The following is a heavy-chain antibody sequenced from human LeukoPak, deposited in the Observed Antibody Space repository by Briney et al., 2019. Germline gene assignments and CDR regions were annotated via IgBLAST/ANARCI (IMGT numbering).Heavy chain of an antibody. CDR1: GGSISSGGYY. D-gene: IGHD6-13*01. V-gene: IGHV4-30-2*01. CDR3: AGVKGMRGYFDY. Sequence: SETLSLTCTVSGGSISSGGYYWSWIRQPPGKGLEWIGYIYHSGSTYYNPSLKSRVTISVDRSKNQFSLKLSSVTAADTAVYYCAGVKGMRGYFDYWGQGTLVTVSS. CDR2: IYHSGST. J-gene: IGHJ4*02.